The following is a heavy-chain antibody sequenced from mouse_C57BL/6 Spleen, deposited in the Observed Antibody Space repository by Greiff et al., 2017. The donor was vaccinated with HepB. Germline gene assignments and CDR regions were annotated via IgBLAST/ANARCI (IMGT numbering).Heavy chain of an antibody. J-gene: IGHJ1*03. CDR3: ARKRHYYGSSYGYFDV. D-gene: IGHD1-1*01. CDR1: GFSLTSYG. CDR2: IWSGGST. Sequence: QVQLKQSGPGLVQPSQSLSITCTVSGFSLTSYGVHWVRQSPGKGLEWLGVIWSGGSTDYNAAFISRLSISKDNSKSQVFFKMNSLQADDTAIYYCARKRHYYGSSYGYFDVWGTGTTVTVSS. V-gene: IGHV2-2*01.